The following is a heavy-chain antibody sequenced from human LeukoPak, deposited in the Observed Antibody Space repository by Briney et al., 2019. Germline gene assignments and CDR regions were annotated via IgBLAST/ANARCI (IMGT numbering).Heavy chain of an antibody. V-gene: IGHV3-30*18. CDR2: IWYGGSNK. CDR3: AKNPRGPGDYYYYYMDV. D-gene: IGHD3-10*01. J-gene: IGHJ6*03. CDR1: GFTFSSYG. Sequence: PGRSLRLSCAASGFTFSSYGMHWVRQAPGKGLEWVAVIWYGGSNKYYADSVKGRFTISRDNSKNTLYLQMNSLRAEDTAVYYCAKNPRGPGDYYYYYMDVWGKGTTVTVSS.